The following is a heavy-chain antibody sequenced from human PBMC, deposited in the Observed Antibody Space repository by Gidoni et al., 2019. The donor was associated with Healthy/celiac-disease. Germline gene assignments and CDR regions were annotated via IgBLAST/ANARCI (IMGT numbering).Heavy chain of an antibody. CDR1: GFTFSSYS. D-gene: IGHD2-2*01. J-gene: IGHJ6*02. CDR3: AGRHCSSTSCYDYYYYGMDV. Sequence: EVQLVESGGGLVQPGGSLRLPCAASGFTFSSYSMNWVRQAPGKGLEWVSYISSSSSTIYYADSVKGRFTISRDNAKNSLYLQMNSLRAEDTAVYYCAGRHCSSTSCYDYYYYGMDVWGQGTTVTVSS. V-gene: IGHV3-48*01. CDR2: ISSSSSTI.